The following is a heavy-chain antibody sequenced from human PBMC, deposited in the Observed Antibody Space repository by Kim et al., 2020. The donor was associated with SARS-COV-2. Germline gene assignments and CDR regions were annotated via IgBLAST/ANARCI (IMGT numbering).Heavy chain of an antibody. CDR2: IWYDGSNK. CDR3: AKEKSSGWFTYHPEYYFDY. V-gene: IGHV3-33*06. J-gene: IGHJ4*02. Sequence: GGSLRLSCAASGFTFSSYAMHWVRQAPGKGLEWVAVIWYDGSNKYYADSVKGRFTISRDNSKNTLYLQMNSLRAEDTAVYYCAKEKSSGWFTYHPEYYFDYWGQGTLVTVSS. CDR1: GFTFSSYA. D-gene: IGHD6-19*01.